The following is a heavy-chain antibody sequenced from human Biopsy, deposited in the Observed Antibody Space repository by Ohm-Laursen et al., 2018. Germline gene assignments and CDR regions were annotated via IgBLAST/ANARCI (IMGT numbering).Heavy chain of an antibody. CDR1: GGSISSYY. Sequence: SDTLSLTCLVSGGSISSYYWNWIRQPPGKGLEWIGYIYYTGSTDYNPSLQSRVTISVDTSKNHFSLRLRSVTPADTAIYYCARDRGYYSDRTVPGYFDLWGRGTLVTVSS. D-gene: IGHD3-22*01. V-gene: IGHV4-59*01. CDR3: ARDRGYYSDRTVPGYFDL. J-gene: IGHJ2*01. CDR2: IYYTGST.